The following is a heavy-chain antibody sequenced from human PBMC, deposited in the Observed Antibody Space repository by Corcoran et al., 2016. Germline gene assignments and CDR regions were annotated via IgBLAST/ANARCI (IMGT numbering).Heavy chain of an antibody. CDR1: GGSFSGYY. V-gene: IGHV4-34*01. Sequence: QVQLQQWGAGPLKPSETLSLTCAVYGGSFSGYYWSWISQPPWTGLEWIGEINHSGSTHYNPSLKSRVTISVDTTKIQFSLNLSSVTAAATAVYYCARRVPPVYYYYGMDVWGQWTRVTVSS. CDR3: ARRVPPVYYYYGMDV. J-gene: IGHJ6*02. D-gene: IGHD1-1*01. CDR2: INHSGST.